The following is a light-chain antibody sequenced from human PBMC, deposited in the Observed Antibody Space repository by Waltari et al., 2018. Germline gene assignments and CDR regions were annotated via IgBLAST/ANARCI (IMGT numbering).Light chain of an antibody. CDR2: DVS. V-gene: IGKV1-5*03. CDR3: HQYNTFSGT. Sequence: DIQMTQSPSTLSASVGDKVTITCRASQTINNWLAWYQLKPGKAPRLLIYDVSTLESGVPSMFSGSGSETEFTLTISSLQPDDFASYFCHQYNTFSGTFGQGTKVEVK. CDR1: QTINNW. J-gene: IGKJ1*01.